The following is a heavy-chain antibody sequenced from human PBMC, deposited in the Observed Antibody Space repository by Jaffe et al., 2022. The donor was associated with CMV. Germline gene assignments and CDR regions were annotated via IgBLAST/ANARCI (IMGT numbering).Heavy chain of an antibody. Sequence: EVQLVESGGGLVKPGGSLRLSCAASGFTFSSYSMNWVRQAPGKGLEWVSSISSSSSYIYYADSVKGRFTISRDNAKNSLYLQMNSLRAEDTAVYYCARDDLPPHSPWIQLWSPLGDWGQGTLVTVSS. J-gene: IGHJ4*02. CDR2: ISSSSSYI. CDR3: ARDDLPPHSPWIQLWSPLGD. CDR1: GFTFSSYS. D-gene: IGHD5-18*01. V-gene: IGHV3-21*01.